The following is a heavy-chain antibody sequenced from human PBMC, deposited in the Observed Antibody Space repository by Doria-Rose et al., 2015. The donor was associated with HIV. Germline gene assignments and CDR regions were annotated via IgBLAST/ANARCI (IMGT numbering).Heavy chain of an antibody. D-gene: IGHD6-13*01. CDR2: IFSDDDR. Sequence: SGPVLVKPTETLTLTCTVSGVSLSSPGMGVSWIRQPPGKALEWLAHIFSDDDRSYKTSLKSRLNISRGTSKSQVVLTMTDMDPVDTATYYCARIKSSRWYHKYYFDFWGQGTLVIVSA. CDR3: ARIKSSRWYHKYYFDF. CDR1: GVSLSSPGMG. V-gene: IGHV2-26*01. J-gene: IGHJ4*02.